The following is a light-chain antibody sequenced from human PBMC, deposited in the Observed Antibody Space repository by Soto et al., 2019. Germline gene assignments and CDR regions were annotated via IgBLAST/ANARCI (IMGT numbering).Light chain of an antibody. Sequence: DIVMTQSPLSLPVTPGEPASISCRSSQSLLHSNGYNYLDWFLQKPGQSPQLLIYLGSHRASGVPDRFSGSGSGKNFTLKISRVEAEDVGVYYCMQGLQTLTFGGGTRVEIK. V-gene: IGKV2-28*01. CDR1: QSLLHSNGYNY. CDR2: LGS. CDR3: MQGLQTLT. J-gene: IGKJ4*01.